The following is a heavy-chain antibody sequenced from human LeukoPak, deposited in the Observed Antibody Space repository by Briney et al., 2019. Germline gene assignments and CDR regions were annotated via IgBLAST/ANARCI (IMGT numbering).Heavy chain of an antibody. V-gene: IGHV3-21*01. J-gene: IGHJ4*02. CDR1: GFTCSSYS. Sequence: PGGSLRLSCAASGFTCSSYSMNWVRQAPGKGLEWVSSISSSSSYIYYADSVKGRFTISRDNAKNSLYLQMNSLRAEDTAVYYCAREWFGELLDGYWGQGTLVTVSS. CDR3: AREWFGELLDGY. CDR2: ISSSSSYI. D-gene: IGHD3-10*01.